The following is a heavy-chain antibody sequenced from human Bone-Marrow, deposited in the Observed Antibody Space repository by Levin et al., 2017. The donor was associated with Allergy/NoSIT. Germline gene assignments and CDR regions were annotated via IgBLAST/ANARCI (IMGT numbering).Heavy chain of an antibody. CDR3: AKVLWGSYFYGMDV. Sequence: GGSLRLSCTASESTFNTYAMTWVRQAPGKGLEWVSSISGSGGSTNYADSVKGRFTISRDNSKNTVYVQMNSLRAEDTAVYYCAKVLWGSYFYGMDVWGQGTPVTVSS. J-gene: IGHJ6*02. D-gene: IGHD7-27*01. V-gene: IGHV3-23*01. CDR1: ESTFNTYA. CDR2: ISGSGGST.